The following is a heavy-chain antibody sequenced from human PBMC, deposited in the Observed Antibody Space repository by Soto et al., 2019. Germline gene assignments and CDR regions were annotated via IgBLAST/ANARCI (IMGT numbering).Heavy chain of an antibody. Sequence: GASVKVSCKASGYTFTSYYMHWVRQAPGQGLEWMGIINPSGGSTSYAQKFQGRVTMTRDASTSTVYMELSSLRSEDTAVYYCARETWTYCGGFCCSYPYYHYGMSFWGQGSTVTVSS. J-gene: IGHJ6*02. CDR2: INPSGGST. V-gene: IGHV1-46*01. D-gene: IGHD2-21*01. CDR1: GYTFTSYY. CDR3: ARETWTYCGGFCCSYPYYHYGMSF.